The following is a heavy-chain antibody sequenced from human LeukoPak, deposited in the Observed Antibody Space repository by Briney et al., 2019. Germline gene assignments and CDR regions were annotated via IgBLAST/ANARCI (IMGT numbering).Heavy chain of an antibody. D-gene: IGHD6-19*01. J-gene: IGHJ4*02. V-gene: IGHV3-21*01. Sequence: GGTLRLSCAVSGFTFSSYSMNWVRQAPGKGLEGVLYISISRRYIYYADSVKGRFTIYRDNAKNSLYLQMNSLRAEDTAVYYCARGGSGWSFVYWGEGTLVTVSS. CDR3: ARGGSGWSFVY. CDR1: GFTFSSYS. CDR2: ISISRRYI.